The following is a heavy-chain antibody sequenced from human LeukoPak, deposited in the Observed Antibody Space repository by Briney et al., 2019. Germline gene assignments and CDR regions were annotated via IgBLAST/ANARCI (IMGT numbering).Heavy chain of an antibody. J-gene: IGHJ3*02. Sequence: SETLSLTCNVSGGSISSSSYYWGWIRQHPGKGLEWIGYINYSGNTYYNPSLESRVTISVDTSKNQFSLKLSSVTAADTAVCYCARDGDYYDSTGSVRAFDIWGQGTMVTVSS. CDR1: GGSISSSSYY. V-gene: IGHV4-31*03. D-gene: IGHD3-22*01. CDR2: INYSGNT. CDR3: ARDGDYYDSTGSVRAFDI.